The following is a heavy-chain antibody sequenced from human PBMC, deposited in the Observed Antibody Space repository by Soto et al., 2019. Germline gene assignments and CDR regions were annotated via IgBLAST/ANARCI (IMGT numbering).Heavy chain of an antibody. CDR3: ARGNLRPATFLIFDY. D-gene: IGHD3-16*01. CDR2: INRSGST. J-gene: IGHJ4*02. V-gene: IGHV4-34*01. Sequence: PSETLSLTCAVYGGSFSGYYWSWIRQPPGKGLEWIGEINRSGSTNYNPSLKSRVTISVDTSKNQFSLKLSSVTAADTAAYYCARGNLRPATFLIFDYWGQGTLVTAPQ. CDR1: GGSFSGYY.